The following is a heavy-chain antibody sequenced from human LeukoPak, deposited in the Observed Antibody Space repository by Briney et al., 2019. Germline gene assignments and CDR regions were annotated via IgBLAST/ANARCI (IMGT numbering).Heavy chain of an antibody. D-gene: IGHD3-22*01. Sequence: PGGSLRLSCAASGFTFSSYSMNWVRQAPGKGLEWVSSISSSSSYIYYADSVKGRFTISRDSAKNSLYLQMNSLRAEDTAVYYCARAEYYYDSSGYYDGAFDIWGQGTMVTVSS. CDR2: ISSSSSYI. CDR3: ARAEYYYDSSGYYDGAFDI. V-gene: IGHV3-21*01. J-gene: IGHJ3*02. CDR1: GFTFSSYS.